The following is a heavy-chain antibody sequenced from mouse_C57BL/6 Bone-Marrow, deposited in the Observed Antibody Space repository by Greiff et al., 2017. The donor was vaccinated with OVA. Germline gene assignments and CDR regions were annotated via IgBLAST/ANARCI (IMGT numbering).Heavy chain of an antibody. V-gene: IGHV5-16*01. CDR2: INYDGSST. J-gene: IGHJ2*01. Sequence: EVQRVESEGGLVQPGSSMKLSCTASGFTFSDYYMAWVRQVPEKGLEWVANINYDGSSTYYLDSLKSRFIISRDNAKNILYLQMSSLKSEDTATYYCARDRANWVFDYWGQGTTLTVSS. D-gene: IGHD4-1*01. CDR3: ARDRANWVFDY. CDR1: GFTFSDYY.